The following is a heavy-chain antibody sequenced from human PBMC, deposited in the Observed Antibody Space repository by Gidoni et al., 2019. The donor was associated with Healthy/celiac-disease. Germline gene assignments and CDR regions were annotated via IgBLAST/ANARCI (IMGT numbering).Heavy chain of an antibody. CDR2: INHSAST. J-gene: IGHJ4*02. Sequence: QVQLQQRGAGLLKPSETLSLTFAVHGGSFGGYYWSWIRKPPGTGLEWMGEINHSASTNYNPSLTSRVTISVDTSKNQFSLKLSSVTAADTAVYYCARGLVSSGAMGYWGQGTLVTVSS. CDR1: GGSFGGYY. CDR3: ARGLVSSGAMGY. D-gene: IGHD6-25*01. V-gene: IGHV4-34*01.